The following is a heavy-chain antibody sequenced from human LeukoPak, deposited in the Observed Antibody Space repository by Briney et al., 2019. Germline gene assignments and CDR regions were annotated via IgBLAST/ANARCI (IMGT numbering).Heavy chain of an antibody. D-gene: IGHD2-8*01. J-gene: IGHJ5*02. Sequence: SETLSLTCAVYGGSFSGYYWSWIRQPPGKGLEWIGEINHSGSTNYNPSLKSRVTISVDTSKNQFSLKLSSVTAADTAVYYFASQGYCTNGVCYLWGQGTLVTVSS. CDR2: INHSGST. CDR3: ASQGYCTNGVCYL. CDR1: GGSFSGYY. V-gene: IGHV4-34*01.